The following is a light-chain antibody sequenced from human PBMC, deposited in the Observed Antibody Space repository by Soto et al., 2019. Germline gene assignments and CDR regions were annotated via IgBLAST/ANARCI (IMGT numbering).Light chain of an antibody. Sequence: QSALTQPASVSGSPGQSITISCTGTSSDVGSYKLVSWYQQHPGKAPKLMISEVSKRPSGVSSRFSGSKSGTTASLTISGLQAEDEADYYCCSYGGSTYGFGTGTKVTVL. CDR2: EVS. CDR1: SSDVGSYKL. CDR3: CSYGGSTYG. J-gene: IGLJ1*01. V-gene: IGLV2-23*02.